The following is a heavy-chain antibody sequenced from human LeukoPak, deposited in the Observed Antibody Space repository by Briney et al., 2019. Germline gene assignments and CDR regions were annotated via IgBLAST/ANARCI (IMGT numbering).Heavy chain of an antibody. D-gene: IGHD2-15*01. CDR3: ARGEVAVQYYFES. CDR2: SRTSPG. V-gene: IGHV3-23*01. J-gene: IGHJ4*02. CDR1: GFTISNYA. Sequence: GGSLTLSCAASGFTISNYAMSWVRQGPGGGLEGVSGSRTSPGYAASVKGRFIVSRDHSRKTFSLQMNSLRAEDTAVYYCARGEVAVQYYFESWGQGTLVTVSS.